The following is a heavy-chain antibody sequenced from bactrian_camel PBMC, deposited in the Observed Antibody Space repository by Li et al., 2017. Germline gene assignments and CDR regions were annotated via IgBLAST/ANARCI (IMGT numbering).Heavy chain of an antibody. CDR2: IYSGGSNT. Sequence: HVQLVESGGGLVQPGGSLRLSCAASGLTFSYTNWVRQAPGRGLEWVSAIYSGGSNTYYADSVKGRFTISRDNVKNTLYLQMNSLTSEDTAMYYCVAGVMTTVQALSGARGPRSPSP. CDR1: GLTFSY. J-gene: IGHJ4*01. CDR3: VAGVMTTVQAL. D-gene: IGHD3*01. V-gene: IGHV3S5*01.